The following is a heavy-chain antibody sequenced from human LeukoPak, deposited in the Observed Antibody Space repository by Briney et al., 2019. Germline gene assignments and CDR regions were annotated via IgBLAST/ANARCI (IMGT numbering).Heavy chain of an antibody. CDR3: ARDAVYYDSSGPARIDYYYYYGMDV. D-gene: IGHD3-22*01. CDR2: IYSSGST. CDR1: GGSISSGDYY. V-gene: IGHV4-30-4*01. Sequence: SQTLSLTCTVSGGSISSGDYYWSWIRQPPGKGLEWIGYIYSSGSTYYNPSLKSRVTISVDTSKNQFSLKLSSVTAADTAVYYCARDAVYYDSSGPARIDYYYYYGMDVWGQGTTVTVSS. J-gene: IGHJ6*02.